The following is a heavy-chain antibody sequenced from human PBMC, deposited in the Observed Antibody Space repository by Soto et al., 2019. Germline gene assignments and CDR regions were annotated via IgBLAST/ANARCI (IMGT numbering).Heavy chain of an antibody. V-gene: IGHV3-23*01. CDR3: AKDFLSSSFLTGDNRDAFDI. J-gene: IGHJ3*02. CDR1: GFTFSSYA. Sequence: GGSLRLSCAASGFTFSSYAMSWVRQAPGKGLEWVSAISGSGGSTYYADSVKGRFTISRDNSKNTLYLQMNSLRAEDTAVYYCAKDFLSSSFLTGDNRDAFDIWGQGTMVTVSS. D-gene: IGHD7-27*01. CDR2: ISGSGGST.